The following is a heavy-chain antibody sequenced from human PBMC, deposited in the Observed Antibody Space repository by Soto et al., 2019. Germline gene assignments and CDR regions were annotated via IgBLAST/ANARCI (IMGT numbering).Heavy chain of an antibody. J-gene: IGHJ6*03. V-gene: IGHV4-34*01. Sequence: QVQLQQWGAGLLKPSETLSLTCAVYGGSFSGYYWSWIRQPPGKGLEWIGEINHSGSTNYNPSLKRRVTISVDTSKNQFSVKLSSVTAADTAVYYCARAPCSSTSCSYYYYYYMDVWGKGTTVTVSS. D-gene: IGHD2-2*01. CDR2: INHSGST. CDR1: GGSFSGYY. CDR3: ARAPCSSTSCSYYYYYYMDV.